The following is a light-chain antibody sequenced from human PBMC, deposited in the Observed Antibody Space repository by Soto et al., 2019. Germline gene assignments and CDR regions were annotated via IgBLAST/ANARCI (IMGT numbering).Light chain of an antibody. V-gene: IGKV1-5*03. Sequence: DIQMTQSPSTLSASVGDRVTITCGASQSISSWLAWYQQKPGKAPKLLIYKASSLESGVPSRFSGSGSGTEFTLTISSLQPDDFANYYCQQYNSYLYTFGQGTKVEIK. CDR1: QSISSW. J-gene: IGKJ2*01. CDR3: QQYNSYLYT. CDR2: KAS.